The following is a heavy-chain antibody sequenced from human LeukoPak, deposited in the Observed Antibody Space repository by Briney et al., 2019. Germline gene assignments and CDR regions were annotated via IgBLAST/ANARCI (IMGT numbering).Heavy chain of an antibody. D-gene: IGHD3-9*01. CDR2: ISSSGSTI. Sequence: GGSLRLSCAASGFTFSDYYMSRIRQAPGKGLEWVSYISSSGSTIYYADSVKGRFTISRDNAKNSLYLQMNSLRAEDTAVYYCARDPLGYDILTGYSPVGAFDIWGQGTMVTVSS. CDR1: GFTFSDYY. V-gene: IGHV3-11*01. CDR3: ARDPLGYDILTGYSPVGAFDI. J-gene: IGHJ3*02.